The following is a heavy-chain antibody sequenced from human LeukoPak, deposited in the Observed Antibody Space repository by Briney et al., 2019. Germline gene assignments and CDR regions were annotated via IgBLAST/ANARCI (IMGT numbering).Heavy chain of an antibody. Sequence: GGSLRLSCAASGFTFSSYSMNWVRQAPGKGLEWVAFISYDGTNKYYADSVKGRFTFSRDNSKYTLYLQMNSLRAEDTAVYYCAKGSSSGTVDYWGQGTPVAVSS. CDR2: ISYDGTNK. V-gene: IGHV3-30*18. CDR1: GFTFSSYS. CDR3: AKGSSSGTVDY. J-gene: IGHJ4*02. D-gene: IGHD3-22*01.